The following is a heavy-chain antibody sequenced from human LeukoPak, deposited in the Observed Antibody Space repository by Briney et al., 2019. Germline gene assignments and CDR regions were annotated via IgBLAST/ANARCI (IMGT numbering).Heavy chain of an antibody. J-gene: IGHJ5*02. CDR1: AYSFTSYW. CDR3: ARQGSYGNWFDP. Sequence: GESLKISCKGSAYSFTSYWIGCLRRMPGKGLEGLMSIYPRGSDTTYNPSFKGQVTISADKSISNSYLQLSSLTASDTAVYYCARQGSYGNWFDPWGQGTLVIVSS. V-gene: IGHV5-51*01. D-gene: IGHD1-26*01. CDR2: IYPRGSDT.